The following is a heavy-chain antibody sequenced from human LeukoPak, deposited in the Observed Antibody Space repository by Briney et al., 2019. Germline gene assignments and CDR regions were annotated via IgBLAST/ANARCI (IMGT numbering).Heavy chain of an antibody. CDR1: GGTFSSYA. CDR3: ATASGYYDFWSGYCGGLDY. Sequence: PGASVKVSCKASGGTFSSYAISWVRQAPGQGLEWMGGIIPIFGTANYAQKFQGRVTITADESTSTAYMELSSLRSEDTAAYYCATASGYYDFWSGYCGGLDYWGQGTLVTVSS. V-gene: IGHV1-69*13. D-gene: IGHD3-3*01. J-gene: IGHJ4*02. CDR2: IIPIFGTA.